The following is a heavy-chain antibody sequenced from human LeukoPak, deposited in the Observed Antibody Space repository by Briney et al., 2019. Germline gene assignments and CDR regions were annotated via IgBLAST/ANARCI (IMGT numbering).Heavy chain of an antibody. CDR2: IDKDETEK. CDR1: GFPFHNYW. J-gene: IGHJ4*02. V-gene: IGHV3-7*01. D-gene: IGHD3-10*01. Sequence: PGGSLRLSCAASGFPFHNYWMTWVRQAPGKGLEWVANIDKDETEKYYVDSVKGRFTISRDNAEKSLFLRMNSLRVEDTAIYYCGRGLYGSGRRSLMAHWGPGALVTVSS. CDR3: GRGLYGSGRRSLMAH.